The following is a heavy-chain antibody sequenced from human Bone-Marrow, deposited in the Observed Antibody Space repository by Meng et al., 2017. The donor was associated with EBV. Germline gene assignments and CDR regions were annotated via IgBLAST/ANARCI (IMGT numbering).Heavy chain of an antibody. CDR3: AREVYNWFDP. CDR2: INHSGST. J-gene: IGHJ5*02. Sequence: HVQQHQWGAEMLKPARTLSRTCAVYGGSFSGYYWSWIRQPPGKGLERIGEINHSGSTNYSPSLKSRVTISVDTSKNQFSLKLSSVTAADTAVYYCAREVYNWFDPWGQGTLVTVSS. V-gene: IGHV4-34*01. D-gene: IGHD6-6*01. CDR1: GGSFSGYY.